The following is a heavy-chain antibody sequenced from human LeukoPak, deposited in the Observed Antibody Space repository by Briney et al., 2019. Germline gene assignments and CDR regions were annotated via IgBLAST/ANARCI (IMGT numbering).Heavy chain of an antibody. CDR3: AKVSGGSYYNYYYYYMDV. J-gene: IGHJ6*03. Sequence: GGSLRLSCAASGFTFRSSAMSWVRQAPGKGLEWVSGISGSGINTDYADSVKGRFTISRDNSKNTLYLQMNSLRAEDTAVYYCAKVSGGSYYNYYYYYMDVWGKGTTVTVSS. V-gene: IGHV3-23*01. D-gene: IGHD1-26*01. CDR1: GFTFRSSA. CDR2: ISGSGINT.